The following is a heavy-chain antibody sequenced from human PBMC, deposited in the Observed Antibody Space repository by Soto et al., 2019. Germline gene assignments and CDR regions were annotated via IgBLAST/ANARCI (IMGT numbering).Heavy chain of an antibody. CDR3: ARGRPDFDP. CDR1: GGSMNNYY. Sequence: PSETLSLTCTVSGGSMNNYYWSWIRQPAGKGLEWIGHIYTSGSTSYNPSLRSRVTMSVDTSKNQFSLTLKSVTAADTAIYYCARGRPDFDPWGHGTLVTVSS. CDR2: IYTSGST. V-gene: IGHV4-4*07. J-gene: IGHJ5*02.